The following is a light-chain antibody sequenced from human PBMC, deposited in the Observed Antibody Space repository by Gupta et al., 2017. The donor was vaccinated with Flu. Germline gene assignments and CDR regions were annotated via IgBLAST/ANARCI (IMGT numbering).Light chain of an antibody. CDR3: QQRDSVPDT. CDR2: SAS. V-gene: IGKV1-39*01. Sequence: DIQMTQSPPSLSAFVGDRVTITCRASESISTFLSWYQQKPGKAPNLLIYSASSLQSGVPSRFTGSGSGTEFALTISSLQPEDVATYYCQQRDSVPDTFGQWTXLDMK. J-gene: IGKJ2*01. CDR1: ESISTF.